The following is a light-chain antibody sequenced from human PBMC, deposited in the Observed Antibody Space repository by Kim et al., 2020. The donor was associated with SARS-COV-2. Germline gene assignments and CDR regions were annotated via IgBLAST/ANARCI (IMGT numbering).Light chain of an antibody. J-gene: IGKJ1*01. CDR2: AAS. V-gene: IGKV1-39*01. Sequence: SSVGDRVTITCRASQRISTYGNWYQQKPGKAPKVLIYAASNLQSGVPSRFSGGGSGTDFTLTISSLQPEDFATNSCQQTYNPPWSFGQGAKVDSK. CDR1: QRISTY. CDR3: QQTYNPPWS.